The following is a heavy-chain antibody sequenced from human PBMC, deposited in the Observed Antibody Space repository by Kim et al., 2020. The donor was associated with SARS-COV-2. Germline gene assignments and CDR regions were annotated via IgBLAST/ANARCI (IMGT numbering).Heavy chain of an antibody. V-gene: IGHV3-72*01. J-gene: IGHJ4*02. CDR3: VRGERLLWHPHFDY. D-gene: IGHD1-1*01. CDR1: GFTLSDNY. Sequence: GGSLRLSCTASGFTLSDNYMDWVRQAPGKGLEWVGRTRNKTKGSTKEYAASVKGRFTISIDESKNSLHLQMNILTTEDTAVYYCVRGERLLWHPHFDYWGQGTRVTVSS. CDR2: TRNKTKGSTK.